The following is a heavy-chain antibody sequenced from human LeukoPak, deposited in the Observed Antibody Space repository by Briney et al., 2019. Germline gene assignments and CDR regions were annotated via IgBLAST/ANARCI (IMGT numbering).Heavy chain of an antibody. V-gene: IGHV4-30-2*01. CDR3: ARASTAFGSLDY. Sequence: KPSETLSLTCAVSGGSISSGGYSWSWIRQPPGKGLEWIGYIYHSGGTYYNPSLKSRVTISVDRSKNQFSLKLSSVTAADTAVYYCARASTAFGSLDYWGQGTLVTVSS. D-gene: IGHD3-10*01. CDR1: GGSISSGGYS. CDR2: IYHSGGT. J-gene: IGHJ4*02.